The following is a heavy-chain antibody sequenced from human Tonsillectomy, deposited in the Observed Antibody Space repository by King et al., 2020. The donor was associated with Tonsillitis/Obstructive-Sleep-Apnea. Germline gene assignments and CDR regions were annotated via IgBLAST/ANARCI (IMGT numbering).Heavy chain of an antibody. CDR1: GFTFRSYW. D-gene: IGHD4-17*01. CDR2: IKQDGSEK. CDR3: ARGSTTVTSNNWFDP. Sequence: VQLVESGGGLVQPGGSLRLSCAASGFTFRSYWMSWVRQAPGKGLEWVANIKQDGSEKYCVDSVKGRFTISRDNAKNSLYLQMNSLSAEDTGVYYCARGSTTVTSNNWFDPWGQGTLVTVSS. J-gene: IGHJ5*02. V-gene: IGHV3-7*04.